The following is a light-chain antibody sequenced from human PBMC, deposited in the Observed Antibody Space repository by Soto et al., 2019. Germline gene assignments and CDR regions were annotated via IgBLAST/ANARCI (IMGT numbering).Light chain of an antibody. V-gene: IGKV1-5*03. CDR1: QSISSW. J-gene: IGKJ1*01. CDR2: KAS. CDR3: QQYSTYWT. Sequence: DIQMTQSPSTLSASVGDRVTITCRASQSISSWLAWYQQKPGKAPKLLIYKASSLDSGVPSRFSGSGSGTEFTLTISSLQPDDFATYYCQQYSTYWTFGQGTKVDIK.